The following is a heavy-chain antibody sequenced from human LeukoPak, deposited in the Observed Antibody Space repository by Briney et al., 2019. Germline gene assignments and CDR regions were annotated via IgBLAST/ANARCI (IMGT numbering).Heavy chain of an antibody. V-gene: IGHV4-34*01. Sequence: PSETLSLTCTVSGGSISSYYWSWIRQPPGKGLEWIGEINHSGSTNYNPSLKSRVTISVDTSKNQFSLKLSSVTAADTAVYYCARGALPDYWGQGTLVTVSS. CDR2: INHSGST. CDR1: GGSISSYY. J-gene: IGHJ4*02. CDR3: ARGALPDY.